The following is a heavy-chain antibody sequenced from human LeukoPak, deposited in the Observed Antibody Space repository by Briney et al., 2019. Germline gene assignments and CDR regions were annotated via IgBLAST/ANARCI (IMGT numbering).Heavy chain of an antibody. CDR2: ISPSGSST. CDR1: GYTFTRNY. J-gene: IGHJ4*02. D-gene: IGHD3-22*01. CDR3: AREGSDSSGYFDY. Sequence: VASVKVSCKASGYTFTRNYMHWVRQAPGQGLEWMGVISPSGSSTGYAQKFQGRVTMTRDTSTSIVYMDLSSLRSEDTAVYYCAREGSDSSGYFDYWGLGTLVTVSS. V-gene: IGHV1-46*01.